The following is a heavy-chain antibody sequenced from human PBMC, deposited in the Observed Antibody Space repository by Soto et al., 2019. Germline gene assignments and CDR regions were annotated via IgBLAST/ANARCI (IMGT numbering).Heavy chain of an antibody. Sequence: GGSLRLSCAASGFTFSSYSMNWVRQAPGKGLEWASSISSSSSYIYYADSVKGRFTISRDNAKNSLYLQMNSLRAEDTAVYYCAREQVDIVAFDYWGQGTLVTVSS. CDR2: ISSSSSYI. CDR1: GFTFSSYS. J-gene: IGHJ4*02. V-gene: IGHV3-21*01. D-gene: IGHD5-12*01. CDR3: AREQVDIVAFDY.